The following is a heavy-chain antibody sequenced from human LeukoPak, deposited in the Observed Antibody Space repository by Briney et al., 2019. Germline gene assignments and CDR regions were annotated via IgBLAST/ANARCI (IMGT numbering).Heavy chain of an antibody. D-gene: IGHD6-13*01. CDR2: ISSSSSYI. CDR1: GFTFSSYS. CDR3: ARDRISSSWNDAFDI. J-gene: IGHJ3*02. Sequence: GGSLRLSCAASGFTFSSYSMNWVRQAPGKGLEWVSSISSSSSYIYYADSVKGRFTISRDNAKNSLYLQMNSLEAEDTAVYYCARDRISSSWNDAFDIWGQGTMVTVPS. V-gene: IGHV3-21*01.